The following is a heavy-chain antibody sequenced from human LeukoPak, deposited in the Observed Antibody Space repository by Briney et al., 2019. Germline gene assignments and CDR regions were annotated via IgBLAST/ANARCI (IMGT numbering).Heavy chain of an antibody. CDR1: GFTFSSYS. Sequence: KPGGSLRLSCAASGFTFSSYSMNWVRQAPGKGLEWVSSISSSSSYIYYADSVKGRFTISRDNAKNSLYLQMNSLRAEDTAVYYCAREPGYCSSTSCLGDAFDIWGQGTMVTVSS. CDR2: ISSSSSYI. D-gene: IGHD2-2*01. CDR3: AREPGYCSSTSCLGDAFDI. V-gene: IGHV3-21*01. J-gene: IGHJ3*02.